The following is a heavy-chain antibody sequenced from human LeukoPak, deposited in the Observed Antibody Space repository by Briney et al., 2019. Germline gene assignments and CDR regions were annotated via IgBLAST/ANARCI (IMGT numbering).Heavy chain of an antibody. Sequence: TGGSLRLSCVASGLTFNNNNMNWVRQAPGKGLEWVSLISSDGSYIYYADSVRGRFTISRDNAKNSLYLQMNSLRAEDTAVYFCASPHYCSGSSCCFGYWGQGTLVTVSS. V-gene: IGHV3-21*01. CDR3: ASPHYCSGSSCCFGY. D-gene: IGHD2-15*01. CDR1: GLTFNNNN. CDR2: ISSDGSYI. J-gene: IGHJ4*03.